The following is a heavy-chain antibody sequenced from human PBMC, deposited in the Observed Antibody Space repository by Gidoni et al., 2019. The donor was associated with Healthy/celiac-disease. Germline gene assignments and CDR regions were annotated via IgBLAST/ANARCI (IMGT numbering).Heavy chain of an antibody. CDR2: IKSKTDGGTT. CDR3: TTETYYDILTGYYRIDY. Sequence: EVQLVESGGGLVKPGGSLRLSCAASGFTFRNAWLSWVRQAPGKGLEWVGRIKSKTDGGTTDYAAPVKGRFTISRDDSKNTLYLQMNSLKTEDTAVYYCTTETYYDILTGYYRIDYWGQGTLVTVSS. CDR1: GFTFRNAW. V-gene: IGHV3-15*01. J-gene: IGHJ4*02. D-gene: IGHD3-9*01.